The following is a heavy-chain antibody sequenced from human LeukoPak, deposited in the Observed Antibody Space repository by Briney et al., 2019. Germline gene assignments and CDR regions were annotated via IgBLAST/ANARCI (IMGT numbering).Heavy chain of an antibody. D-gene: IGHD5-12*01. V-gene: IGHV1-2*02. Sequence: ASVKVSCKASGYTFTGYYMHWVRQAPGQGLEWMGWINPNSGGTNYAQKFQGRVTISADKSISTAYLQWSSLKASDTAMYYCARLQVATYYFDYWGQGTLVTVSS. CDR3: ARLQVATYYFDY. CDR1: GYTFTGYY. CDR2: INPNSGGT. J-gene: IGHJ4*02.